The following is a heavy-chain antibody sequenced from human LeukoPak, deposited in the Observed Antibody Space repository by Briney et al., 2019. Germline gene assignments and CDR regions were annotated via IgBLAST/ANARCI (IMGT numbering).Heavy chain of an antibody. D-gene: IGHD6-13*01. CDR1: GFTFDDYA. J-gene: IGHJ4*02. CDR2: ISWNSGNL. Sequence: PGGSLRLSCAASGFTFDDYAMHWVRQAPGKGLEWVSGISWNSGNLGYADSVKGRFTISRDNAKNSLYLQMNSLRAEDTAVYYCARWGIAAAGTTFDYWGQGTLVTVSS. CDR3: ARWGIAAAGTTFDY. V-gene: IGHV3-9*01.